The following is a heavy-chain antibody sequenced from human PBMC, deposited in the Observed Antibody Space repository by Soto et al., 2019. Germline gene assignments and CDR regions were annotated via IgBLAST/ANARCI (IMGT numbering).Heavy chain of an antibody. D-gene: IGHD3-22*01. CDR1: GGSISSGGYS. V-gene: IGHV4-30-2*01. J-gene: IGHJ5*02. CDR2: IYHSGST. CDR3: ARVGGYYYDSSGYYGWFDP. Sequence: TLSLTCAVSGGSISSGGYSWSWIRQPPGKGLEWIGYIYHSGSTYYNPSLKSRVTISVDRSKNQFSLKLSSVTAADTAVYYCARVGGYYYDSSGYYGWFDPWGQGTLVTVSS.